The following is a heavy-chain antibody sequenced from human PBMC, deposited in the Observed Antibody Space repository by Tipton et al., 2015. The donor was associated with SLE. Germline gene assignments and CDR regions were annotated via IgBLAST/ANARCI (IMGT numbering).Heavy chain of an antibody. CDR1: GFSFSTYG. Sequence: SGFSFSTYGMHWVRQGPGKGLEWVAFIRFDGSDKYSDSVKGRFTISRDTSKNTLYLQMNSLRPEDTAMYYCAKDRANWNYYFDYWGQGTLVTVSS. CDR2: IRFDGSDK. CDR3: AKDRANWNYYFDY. D-gene: IGHD1-7*01. V-gene: IGHV3-30*02. J-gene: IGHJ4*02.